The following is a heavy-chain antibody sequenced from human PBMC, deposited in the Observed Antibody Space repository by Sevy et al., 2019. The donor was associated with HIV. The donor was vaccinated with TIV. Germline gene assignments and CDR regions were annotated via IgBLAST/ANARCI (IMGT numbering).Heavy chain of an antibody. CDR2: IKSKTDGGTT. J-gene: IGHJ6*02. V-gene: IGHV3-15*01. CDR1: GFTFSNAW. CDR3: TTDRAHCSSTSCSADYYYYGMDV. D-gene: IGHD2-2*01. Sequence: GGSLRLSCAASGFTFSNAWMSWVRQAPGKGLEWVGRIKSKTDGGTTDYAAPVKGRFTISRDDSKNTLYLQMNGLKTEDTAVYYCTTDRAHCSSTSCSADYYYYGMDVWGQGTTVTVSS.